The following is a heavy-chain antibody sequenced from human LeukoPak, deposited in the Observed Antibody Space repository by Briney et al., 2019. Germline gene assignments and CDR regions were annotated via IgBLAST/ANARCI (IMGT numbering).Heavy chain of an antibody. Sequence: GGSLRLSCAASGFTFSSYAMSWVRQAPGKGLEWVSAISGSGGSTYYADSVKGRFTISRDNSKNTLYLQMNSLGAEDTAVYYCAKDRQAGYYYYYYMDVWGKGTTVTVSS. CDR2: ISGSGGST. V-gene: IGHV3-23*01. CDR3: AKDRQAGYYYYYYMDV. CDR1: GFTFSSYA. J-gene: IGHJ6*03.